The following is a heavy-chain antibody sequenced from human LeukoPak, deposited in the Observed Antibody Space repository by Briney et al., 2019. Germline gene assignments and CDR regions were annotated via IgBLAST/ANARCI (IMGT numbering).Heavy chain of an antibody. J-gene: IGHJ6*03. V-gene: IGHV3-20*04. Sequence: SGGSLRLSCAASGCTFDDYGMSWVRQAPGKGLEWVSGINWNGGSTGYAGSVRGRFTISRDNAKNSLYLQMNSLRAEDTALYYCAKDAVAGNHYYYMDVWGKGTTVTISS. CDR1: GCTFDDYG. D-gene: IGHD6-19*01. CDR2: INWNGGST. CDR3: AKDAVAGNHYYYMDV.